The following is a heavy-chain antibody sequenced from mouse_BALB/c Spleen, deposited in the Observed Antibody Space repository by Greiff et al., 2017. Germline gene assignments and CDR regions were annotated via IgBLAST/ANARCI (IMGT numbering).Heavy chain of an antibody. V-gene: IGHV1-18*01. D-gene: IGHD1-2*01. Sequence: QLQQSGPELVKPGASVKIPCKASGYTFTDYNMDWVKQSHGKSLEWIGDINPNNGGTIYNQKFKGKATLTVDKSSSTAYMELRSLTSEDTAVYYCAGKREGTLLRPFAYWGQGTLVTVSA. CDR3: AGKREGTLLRPFAY. CDR1: GYTFTDYN. J-gene: IGHJ3*01. CDR2: INPNNGGT.